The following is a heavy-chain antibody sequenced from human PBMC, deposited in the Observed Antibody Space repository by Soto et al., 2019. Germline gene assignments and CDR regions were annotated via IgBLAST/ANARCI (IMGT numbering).Heavy chain of an antibody. CDR2: IWYDGSNK. V-gene: IGHV3-33*01. Sequence: QVQLVESGGGVVQPGRSLRLSCAASGFTFSSYGMQWVRQAPGKGLEWVAVIWYDGSNKYYADSVKGRFTISRDNSKNTLYLQMNSLRAEDTAVYYCARESDETYGMDVWGQGTTVTVSS. D-gene: IGHD2-21*01. CDR3: ARESDETYGMDV. J-gene: IGHJ6*02. CDR1: GFTFSSYG.